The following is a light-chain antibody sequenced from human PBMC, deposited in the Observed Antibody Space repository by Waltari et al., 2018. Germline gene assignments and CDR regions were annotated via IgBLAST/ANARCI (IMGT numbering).Light chain of an antibody. CDR1: STDVGGYHY. CDR3: SSYSPSTTLGI. CDR2: NVN. V-gene: IGLV2-14*03. J-gene: IGLJ2*01. Sequence: QSALTQPASVSGSPGQSLTISCTGTSTDVGGYHYVSWYQQHPGKAPKRLIYNVNNRPSGISNRFSGSKSGNTASLTISGLQDEDEADYYCSSYSPSTTLGIFGGGTRLTVL.